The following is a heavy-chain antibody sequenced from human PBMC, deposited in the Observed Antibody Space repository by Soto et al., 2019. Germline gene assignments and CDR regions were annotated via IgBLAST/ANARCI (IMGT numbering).Heavy chain of an antibody. D-gene: IGHD4-17*01. CDR3: ARATTVTTPFDY. CDR1: GGTFSSYA. CDR2: VIPIFGTA. Sequence: GASVKVSCKASGGTFSSYAISWVRQAPGQGLEWMGGVIPIFGTANYAQKFQGRVTITADESTSTAYMELSSLRSEDTAVYYCARATTVTTPFDYWGQGXLVTVYS. J-gene: IGHJ4*02. V-gene: IGHV1-69*13.